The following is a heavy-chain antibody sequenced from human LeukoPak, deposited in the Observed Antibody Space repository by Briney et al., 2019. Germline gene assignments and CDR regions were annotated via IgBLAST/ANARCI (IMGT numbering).Heavy chain of an antibody. Sequence: GGSLRLSCAAAGFTFSSYAMHWVRQAPGKGLEWVAVISYDGSNKYYADSVKGRFTISRDNSKNTLYLQMNSLRAEDTAVYYCARGPLVYSSSWYVDYWGQGTLVTVSS. CDR3: ARGPLVYSSSWYVDY. V-gene: IGHV3-30*04. CDR1: GFTFSSYA. D-gene: IGHD6-13*01. J-gene: IGHJ4*02. CDR2: ISYDGSNK.